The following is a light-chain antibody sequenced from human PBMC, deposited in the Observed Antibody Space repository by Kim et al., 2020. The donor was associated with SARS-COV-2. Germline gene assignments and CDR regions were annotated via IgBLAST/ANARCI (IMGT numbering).Light chain of an antibody. V-gene: IGKV1-5*01. CDR1: QSISRC. CDR3: EQYDSYPIT. J-gene: IGKJ5*01. Sequence: PSIVDSVPIPCQTSQSISRCLPWYQKKTGSAPTLLRYDVYSLESEVPSRFSGKGSGTEFTLTICALQPDDIAIYYCEQYDSYPITFRRGRRLEIK. CDR2: DVY.